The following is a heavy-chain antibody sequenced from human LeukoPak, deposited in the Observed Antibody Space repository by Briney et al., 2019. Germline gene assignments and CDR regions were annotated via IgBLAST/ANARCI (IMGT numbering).Heavy chain of an antibody. D-gene: IGHD1-20*01. Sequence: GGSLRLSCVVSGFTFSSYHMNWVRQAPGKGLEWVSSISTSSSSSYIYYADSVTGRFTISRDNSKNTLYLQMNSLRAEDTAVYYCAKDKSWASKITGLDYWGQGTLVTVSS. V-gene: IGHV3-21*01. CDR3: AKDKSWASKITGLDY. CDR1: GFTFSSYH. J-gene: IGHJ4*02. CDR2: ISTSSSSSYI.